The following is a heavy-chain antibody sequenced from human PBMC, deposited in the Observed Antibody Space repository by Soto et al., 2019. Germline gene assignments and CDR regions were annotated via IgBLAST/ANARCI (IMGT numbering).Heavy chain of an antibody. Sequence: PSETLSLTCAVYGGSFSGYYWSWIRQPPGKGLEWIGEINHSGGTNYNPSLKSRVTMSVDTSKNQFSLKLSSVTAADTAVYYCARGRPYYDFWSGYYGFDYWGQGTLVTVSS. CDR3: ARGRPYYDFWSGYYGFDY. V-gene: IGHV4-34*01. CDR2: INHSGGT. CDR1: GGSFSGYY. J-gene: IGHJ4*02. D-gene: IGHD3-3*01.